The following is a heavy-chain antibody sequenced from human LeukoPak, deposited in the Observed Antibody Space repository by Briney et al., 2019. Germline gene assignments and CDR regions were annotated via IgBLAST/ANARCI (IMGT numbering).Heavy chain of an antibody. Sequence: GGSLRLSCAASGFTFSSYAMSWVRQAPGKGLEWVSAISGSGGSTYYADSVKGRFTISRDNSKNTLYLQMNSLRAEDTAVYYCARRFLEWLLKSDDAFDIWGQGIMVTVSS. CDR3: ARRFLEWLLKSDDAFDI. J-gene: IGHJ3*02. V-gene: IGHV3-23*01. D-gene: IGHD3-3*01. CDR2: ISGSGGST. CDR1: GFTFSSYA.